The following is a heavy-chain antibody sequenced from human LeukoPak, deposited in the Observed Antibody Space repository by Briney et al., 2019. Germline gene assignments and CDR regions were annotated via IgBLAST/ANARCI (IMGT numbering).Heavy chain of an antibody. V-gene: IGHV3-21*01. CDR3: ARDPQSIVVVVAAYYYYGMDV. J-gene: IGHJ6*02. Sequence: AGSLRLSCAASGFTFSSYSMNWVRQAPGKGLEWVSSISSSSSYIYYADSVKGRFTISRDNAKNSLYLQMNSLRAEDTAVYYCARDPQSIVVVVAAYYYYGMDVWGQGTTVTVSS. CDR1: GFTFSSYS. D-gene: IGHD2-15*01. CDR2: ISSSSSYI.